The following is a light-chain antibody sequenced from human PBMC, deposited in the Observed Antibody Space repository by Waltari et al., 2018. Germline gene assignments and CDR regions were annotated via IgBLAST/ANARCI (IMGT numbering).Light chain of an antibody. CDR1: QSVLYSSNNNNY. V-gene: IGKV4-1*01. J-gene: IGKJ1*01. CDR3: HQYYATPPDGKT. CDR2: WAS. Sequence: DIVMTQSPDSLAVSLGERATINCKSRQSVLYSSNNNNYLAWYQQKAGQPPKLLIYWASTRESGVPDLFSGSGSGTDFTLTISSLQAEDVAVYYCHQYYATPPDGKTFGQGTKVEIK.